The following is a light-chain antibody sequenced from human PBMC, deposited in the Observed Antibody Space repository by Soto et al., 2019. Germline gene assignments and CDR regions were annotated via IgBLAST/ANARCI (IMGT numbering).Light chain of an antibody. CDR3: QHYDSARWT. CDR1: QSVSSK. Sequence: EIAMTQSPATLSVTPGERATLSCRASQSVSSKLAWYQQKPGQAPRLLIYGASSRATGIPDRFSGSGSGTDFSLTISRLEPEDFAVYYCQHYDSARWTFGLGTKVDIK. CDR2: GAS. J-gene: IGKJ1*01. V-gene: IGKV3-20*01.